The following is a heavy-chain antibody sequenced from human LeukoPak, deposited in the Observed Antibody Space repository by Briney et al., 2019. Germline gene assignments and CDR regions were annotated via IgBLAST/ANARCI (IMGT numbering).Heavy chain of an antibody. J-gene: IGHJ6*03. CDR1: GFTFSSYS. Sequence: TGGSLRLSCAASGFTFSSYSMNWIRLAPGKGLECVSYISSSSSTIYYADSVKGRFTISRDNAKNSMYLQMNSLRAEDTAVYYCAKGPVVTGIYYYYMDVWGKGTTVTVSS. D-gene: IGHD2-21*02. V-gene: IGHV3-48*04. CDR2: ISSSSSTI. CDR3: AKGPVVTGIYYYYMDV.